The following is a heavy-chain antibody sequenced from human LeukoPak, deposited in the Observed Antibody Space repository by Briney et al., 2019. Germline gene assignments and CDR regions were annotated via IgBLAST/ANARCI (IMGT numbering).Heavy chain of an antibody. CDR3: AREPSLRFLEWLFQFDY. J-gene: IGHJ4*02. D-gene: IGHD3-3*01. CDR1: GFTFSSYG. Sequence: GGSLRLSCAASGFTFSSYGMHWVRQAPGKGLEWVAFIRYDGSNKYYADSVKGRFTISRDNSKNTLYLQMNSLRAEDTAVYYCAREPSLRFLEWLFQFDYWGQGTLVTVSS. CDR2: IRYDGSNK. V-gene: IGHV3-30*02.